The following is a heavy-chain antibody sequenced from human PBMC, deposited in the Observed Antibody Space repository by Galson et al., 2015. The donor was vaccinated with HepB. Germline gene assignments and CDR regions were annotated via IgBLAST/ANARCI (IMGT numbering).Heavy chain of an antibody. V-gene: IGHV3-21*01. CDR2: ISSSSSYI. Sequence: SLRLSCAASGFTFSSYSMNWVRQAPGKGLEWVSSISSSSSYIYYADSVKGRFTISRDNAKNSLYLQMNSLRAEDTAVYYCARDFRGYSHGMDVWGQGTTVTVSS. J-gene: IGHJ6*02. D-gene: IGHD3-22*01. CDR1: GFTFSSYS. CDR3: ARDFRGYSHGMDV.